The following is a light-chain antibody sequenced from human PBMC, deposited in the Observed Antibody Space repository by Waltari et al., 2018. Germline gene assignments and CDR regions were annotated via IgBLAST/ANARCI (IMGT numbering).Light chain of an antibody. CDR2: ENT. CDR1: SSNIGNNY. J-gene: IGLJ3*02. Sequence: QSELTQPPSVSAAPGQRVTISCSGGSSNIGNNYVSWYRQFPGTAPKLLIYENTERPSGIPGRFSGSKSGIMASLSISGLLAEDEAYYYCSSYTSSSTWVFGGGTKLTVL. V-gene: IGLV1-51*02. CDR3: SSYTSSSTWV.